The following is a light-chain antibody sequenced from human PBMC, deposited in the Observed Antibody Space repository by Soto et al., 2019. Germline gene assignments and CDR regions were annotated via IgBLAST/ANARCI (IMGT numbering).Light chain of an antibody. V-gene: IGKV1-27*01. Sequence: DIQMTQSPSSLFASVGDRVTITCRASQGISNYLAWYQQKPGKDPKLLIYAASTLQSGVLSRFSGSGSGTDFSLTISSLQPEDVATYYCQKYNSAPWTFGQGTKVEIK. CDR2: AAS. CDR1: QGISNY. CDR3: QKYNSAPWT. J-gene: IGKJ1*01.